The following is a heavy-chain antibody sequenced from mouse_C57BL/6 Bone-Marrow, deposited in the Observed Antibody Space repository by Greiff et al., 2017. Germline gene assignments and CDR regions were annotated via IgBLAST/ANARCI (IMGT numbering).Heavy chain of an antibody. CDR3: ARAKGY. Sequence: VKLMESGAELVRPGASVKLSCKASGYTFTDYYINWVKQRPGQGLEWIARIYPGSGNTYYNEKFKGKATLTAEKSSSTAYMQLSSLTSEDSAVYFCARAKGYWGQGTTLTVSS. CDR2: IYPGSGNT. J-gene: IGHJ2*01. CDR1: GYTFTDYY. V-gene: IGHV1-76*01.